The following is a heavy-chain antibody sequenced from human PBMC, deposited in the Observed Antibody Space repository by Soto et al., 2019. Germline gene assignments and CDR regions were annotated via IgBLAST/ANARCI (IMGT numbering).Heavy chain of an antibody. J-gene: IGHJ6*02. Sequence: PGGSLRLSCAASGFTFSGYYMSWIRQAPGKGLEWVSYISSSSSYTNYADSVKGRLTISRDNAKNSLYLQMNSLRAEDTAVYYCARPGSSSSRGGYYYGMDVWGQGTTVTVSS. CDR1: GFTFSGYY. CDR3: ARPGSSSSRGGYYYGMDV. V-gene: IGHV3-11*06. D-gene: IGHD6-6*01. CDR2: ISSSSSYT.